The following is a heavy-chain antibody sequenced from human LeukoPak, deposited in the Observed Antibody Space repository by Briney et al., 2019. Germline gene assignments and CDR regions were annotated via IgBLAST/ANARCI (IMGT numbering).Heavy chain of an antibody. D-gene: IGHD3-3*01. CDR2: IIPIFGTA. V-gene: IGHV1-69*05. CDR3: ARTKLRRGAFDI. Sequence: SVKVSCKASGGTFSSYAISWVRQAPGQGLEWMGGIIPIFGTANYAQKFQGRVTITRNTSISTAYMELSSLRSEDTAVYYCARTKLRRGAFDIWGQGTMVTVSS. CDR1: GGTFSSYA. J-gene: IGHJ3*02.